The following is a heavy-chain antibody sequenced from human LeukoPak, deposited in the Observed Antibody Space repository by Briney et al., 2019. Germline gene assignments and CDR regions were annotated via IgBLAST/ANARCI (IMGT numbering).Heavy chain of an antibody. V-gene: IGHV3-11*06. CDR2: ISSSSSYT. Sequence: GGPLRLSCAASGFTFSDYYMSWIRQAPGKGLEWVSYISSSSSYTNYADSVKGRFTISRDNAKNSLYLQMNSLRAEDTAVYYCARDQGRIAVADHLFDYWGQGTLVTVSS. J-gene: IGHJ4*02. CDR3: ARDQGRIAVADHLFDY. CDR1: GFTFSDYY. D-gene: IGHD6-19*01.